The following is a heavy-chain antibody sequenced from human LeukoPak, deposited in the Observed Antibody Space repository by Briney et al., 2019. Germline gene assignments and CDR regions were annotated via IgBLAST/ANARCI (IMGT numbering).Heavy chain of an antibody. CDR3: ACWFGELQPGYDAFDI. V-gene: IGHV1-2*02. Sequence: EASLKVSCKASGYTFTGYYMHWGRQAPGQGLEWMGWIYANSGGTNYAQKFQGRVTMTRDTSISTSYMELSRLRSDDTAVYYCACWFGELQPGYDAFDIWGQGTMVTVSS. D-gene: IGHD3-10*01. J-gene: IGHJ3*02. CDR1: GYTFTGYY. CDR2: IYANSGGT.